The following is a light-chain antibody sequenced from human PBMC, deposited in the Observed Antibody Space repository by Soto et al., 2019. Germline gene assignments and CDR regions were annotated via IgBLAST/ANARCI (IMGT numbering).Light chain of an antibody. V-gene: IGLV1-40*01. CDR1: SSNIGAGYD. Sequence: QSVLTQPPSVSGAPGQRVTISCTGSSSNIGAGYDVHWYQQLPGTAPKLLIYGNSNRPSGVPDRFSGSKSGTSASLAITGPQAGGGADYSAQSYDSTLGGYVVFGGGTK. J-gene: IGLJ2*01. CDR2: GNS. CDR3: QSYDSTLGGYVV.